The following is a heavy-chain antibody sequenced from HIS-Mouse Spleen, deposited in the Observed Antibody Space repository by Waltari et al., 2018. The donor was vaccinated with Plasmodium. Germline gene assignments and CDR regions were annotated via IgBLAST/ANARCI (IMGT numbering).Heavy chain of an antibody. CDR1: GGSISSSSYY. V-gene: IGHV4-39*01. CDR2: IYYSGST. CDR3: ARRGGSYYYFDY. D-gene: IGHD1-26*01. J-gene: IGHJ4*02. Sequence: QLQLQESGPGLVKPSETLSLTCTVPGGSISSSSYYWGWIRQPPGKGLEWIGSIYYSGSTYYNPSLKSRVTISVDTSKNQFSLKLSSVTAADTAVYYCARRGGSYYYFDYWGQGTLVTVSS.